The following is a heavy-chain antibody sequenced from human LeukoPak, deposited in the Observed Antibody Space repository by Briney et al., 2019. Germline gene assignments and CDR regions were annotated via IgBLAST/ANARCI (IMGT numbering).Heavy chain of an antibody. J-gene: IGHJ4*02. CDR3: AKDLSGIDS. Sequence: GGSLRLSCAASGFTFSSYWMSWVRQAPGKGLEWVANIKQDGSEKYYADSVKGRFTVSRDNSKNTLYLQMNSLRAEDTAAYYCAKDLSGIDSWGQGTLVTVSS. CDR1: GFTFSSYW. CDR2: IKQDGSEK. D-gene: IGHD6-25*01. V-gene: IGHV3-7*01.